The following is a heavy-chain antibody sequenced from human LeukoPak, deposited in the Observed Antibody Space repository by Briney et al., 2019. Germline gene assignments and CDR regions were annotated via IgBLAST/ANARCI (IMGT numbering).Heavy chain of an antibody. CDR3: ATSSVWGGAFNI. D-gene: IGHD3-16*01. CDR1: GFTFSSYS. CDR2: CDSDGSGT. Sequence: GGSLRLSCAASGFTFSSYSMNWVRQAPGKGLMWVSRCDSDGSGTTYVDSVKGRFTVSRDNAKSTLYLQMSSLRAEDTAVYYCATSSVWGGAFNIWGQGTMVTVSS. J-gene: IGHJ3*02. V-gene: IGHV3-74*01.